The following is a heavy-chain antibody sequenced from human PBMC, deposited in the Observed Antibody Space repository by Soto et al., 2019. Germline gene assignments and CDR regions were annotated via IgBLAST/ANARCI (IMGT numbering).Heavy chain of an antibody. CDR2: LNGNCNHT. Sequence: PGGSLRLSCEGSGFSFEKNAMSWVRQAPGKGLEWVAGLNGNCNHTYYASSVRGLFTISRDYSKKTVFLQMNSLRADYTAFYYCSTLPTLFVPAALFLDTWGQGTRVTVSS. J-gene: IGHJ5*02. CDR3: STLPTLFVPAALFLDT. D-gene: IGHD2-2*01. V-gene: IGHV3-23*01. CDR1: GFSFEKNA.